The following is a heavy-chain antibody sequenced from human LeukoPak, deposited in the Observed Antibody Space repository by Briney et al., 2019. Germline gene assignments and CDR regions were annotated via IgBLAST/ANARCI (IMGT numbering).Heavy chain of an antibody. CDR2: ISFDGTSK. V-gene: IGHV3-30-3*01. J-gene: IGHJ4*02. CDR3: ASSSSWYFSHRSQGGE. Sequence: GGSLRLSCAASGFIFTNAWLSWVRQAPGRGLEGGAVISFDGTSKYYADSVKGRFTISRDNSRNTLSLQMNSLRAEDTAVYYCASSSSWYFSHRSQGGEWGQGTLVTVSS. D-gene: IGHD6-13*01. CDR1: GFIFTNAW.